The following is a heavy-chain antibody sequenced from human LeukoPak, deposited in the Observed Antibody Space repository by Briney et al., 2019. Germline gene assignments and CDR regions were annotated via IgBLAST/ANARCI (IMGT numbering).Heavy chain of an antibody. V-gene: IGHV3-74*01. CDR1: GFTLRNYF. Sequence: GGSLRLSCAASGFTLRNYFMHWVRQVPGKGLLWVSRISDDGSSTTYADSVKGRFTTSRYNARNTLYLQMNSPRAEESGVYYCAREGGSSWYRAYDIWGQGTVVTVSS. D-gene: IGHD6-13*01. CDR3: AREGGSSWYRAYDI. CDR2: ISDDGSST. J-gene: IGHJ3*02.